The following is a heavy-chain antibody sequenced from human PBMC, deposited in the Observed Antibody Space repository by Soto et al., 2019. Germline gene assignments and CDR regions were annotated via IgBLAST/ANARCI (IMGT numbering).Heavy chain of an antibody. CDR3: ARRSSGWYFDY. J-gene: IGHJ4*02. Sequence: EVQLLESGGGLVQPGGSLRLSCAASGFTFSSYAMSWVRQAPGKGLEWVSAISGSGGSTYYADSVKGRFTISRDNSKNTLYRQMNSLRAEDTDVYYCARRSSGWYFDYWGQGTLVTVSS. D-gene: IGHD6-19*01. CDR2: ISGSGGST. CDR1: GFTFSSYA. V-gene: IGHV3-23*01.